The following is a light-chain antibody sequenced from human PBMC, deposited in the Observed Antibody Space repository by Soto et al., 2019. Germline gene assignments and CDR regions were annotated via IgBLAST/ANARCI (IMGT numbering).Light chain of an antibody. J-gene: IGLJ1*01. Sequence: QSALTQPRSVSGSPGQSVTISCTGTSSDVGDYNYVSWYQQHPGKAPKLMIYDVSKRPSGVPDRFSGSKSGNTASLTISGRQAEDEADYYCCSYEGSYSLYVFGTGTQLTVL. V-gene: IGLV2-11*01. CDR1: SSDVGDYNY. CDR2: DVS. CDR3: CSYEGSYSLYV.